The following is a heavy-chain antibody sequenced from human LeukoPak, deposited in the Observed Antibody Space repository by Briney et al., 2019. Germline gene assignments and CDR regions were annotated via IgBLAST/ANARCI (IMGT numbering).Heavy chain of an antibody. Sequence: GGSLRLSCAASGFRLSDYHVYWVRQAPGKGLEWVSFITYDADIITYGDSVRGRFTISRDNARQSVHLQMNSLRAEDTAVYYCARDLSPSERAFDIWGQGTLVTVSS. V-gene: IGHV3-21*01. CDR2: ITYDADII. J-gene: IGHJ3*02. D-gene: IGHD1-26*01. CDR1: GFRLSDYH. CDR3: ARDLSPSERAFDI.